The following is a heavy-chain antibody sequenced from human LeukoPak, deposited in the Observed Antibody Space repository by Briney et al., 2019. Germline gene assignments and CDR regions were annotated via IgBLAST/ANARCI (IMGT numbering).Heavy chain of an antibody. Sequence: TGRSLRLSCAASGFTFSSYGMHWVRQSPGEGLEWVALISFDGSNQYYADSVKGRFTISRDNSKNTLYLQMNSLRAEDTAIYYCAKPPEVGATVGYFDYWGQGTLVTVSS. J-gene: IGHJ4*02. CDR3: AKPPEVGATVGYFDY. D-gene: IGHD1-26*01. CDR1: GFTFSSYG. V-gene: IGHV3-30*18. CDR2: ISFDGSNQ.